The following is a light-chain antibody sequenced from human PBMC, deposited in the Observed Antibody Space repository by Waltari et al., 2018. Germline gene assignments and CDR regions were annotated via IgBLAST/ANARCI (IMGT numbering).Light chain of an antibody. V-gene: IGLV3-19*01. CDR2: GKN. Sequence: SSELTQDPAVSVALGQTVRITCQGDSLRTYYANWYQQKPGQAPVLVIYGKNNRPSGIPGRLSASISGNTASLTIAGAQAEDEADYCCNSRDSSGNPYVFGSGTKVTVL. CDR3: NSRDSSGNPYV. J-gene: IGLJ1*01. CDR1: SLRTYY.